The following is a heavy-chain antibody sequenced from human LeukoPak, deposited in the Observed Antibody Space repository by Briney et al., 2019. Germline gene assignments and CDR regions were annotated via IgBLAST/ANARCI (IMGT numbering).Heavy chain of an antibody. CDR2: INWDGSRI. Sequence: GGSLRLSCAASGFTFDNHAMYGVRQVPGKGLEWVSGINWDGSRIGYADAVKGRFTISRDSDKNSLYLQMNSLRAEDTALYYCARASYYYDTSGLGAFDIWGQGTLVTVSS. CDR3: ARASYYYDTSGLGAFDI. CDR1: GFTFDNHA. D-gene: IGHD3-22*01. V-gene: IGHV3-9*01. J-gene: IGHJ3*02.